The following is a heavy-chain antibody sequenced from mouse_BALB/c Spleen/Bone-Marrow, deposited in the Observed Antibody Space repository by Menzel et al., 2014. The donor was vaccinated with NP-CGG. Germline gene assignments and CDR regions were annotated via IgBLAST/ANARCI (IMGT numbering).Heavy chain of an antibody. CDR2: IDTSDSYT. D-gene: IGHD2-4*01. CDR1: GYTFTDNW. Sequence: VQLQQSGAELGMPGASVKVSCKASGYTFTDNWIYWVKQRPGQGLEWIGAIDTSDSYTNYNQKFMGKASLTVDASSSTVYMQVSSLTSDDSAVYYCARGGHDFSLDYWGQGTSVTVSS. CDR3: ARGGHDFSLDY. V-gene: IGHV1-69*01. J-gene: IGHJ4*01.